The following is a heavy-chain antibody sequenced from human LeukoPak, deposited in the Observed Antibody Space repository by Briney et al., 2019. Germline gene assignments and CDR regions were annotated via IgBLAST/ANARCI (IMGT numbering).Heavy chain of an antibody. Sequence: GGSLRLSCAASGFAFSDHYMSWIRQAPGKGLDWVSYISSSGTYTNYADSVKGRFTISRDNAKNSLYLQMNSLRAEDTAVYYCARDSSGDDFWSGYYSPHDYWGQGTLVTVSS. CDR2: ISSSGTYT. CDR3: ARDSSGDDFWSGYYSPHDY. V-gene: IGHV3-11*06. J-gene: IGHJ4*02. D-gene: IGHD3-3*01. CDR1: GFAFSDHY.